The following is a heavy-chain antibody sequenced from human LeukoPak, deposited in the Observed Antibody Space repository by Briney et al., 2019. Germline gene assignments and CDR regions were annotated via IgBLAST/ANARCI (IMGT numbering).Heavy chain of an antibody. CDR3: AKETDYGDYVDY. J-gene: IGHJ4*02. CDR1: GFTFSSYA. CDR2: ISYDGSNK. Sequence: PGRSLRLSCAASGFTFSSYAMHWVRQAPGKGLEWVAVISYDGSNKYYADSVKGRFTISRDNSKNTLYLQMNSLRAEDTAVYYCAKETDYGDYVDYWGQGTLVTVSS. D-gene: IGHD4-17*01. V-gene: IGHV3-30*04.